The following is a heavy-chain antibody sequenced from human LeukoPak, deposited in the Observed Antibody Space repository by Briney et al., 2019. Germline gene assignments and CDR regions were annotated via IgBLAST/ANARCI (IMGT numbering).Heavy chain of an antibody. J-gene: IGHJ4*02. CDR3: ARLRYFDSLLPCFDY. Sequence: GGSLRLSCAASGFTFSSYSMNWVRQAPGKGLEWVANIKEDGSEKYYVDSVKGRFTISRDNAKDSLYLQMNSLRGEDTAVYYCARLRYFDSLLPCFDYWGRGTLVTVSS. V-gene: IGHV3-7*01. CDR1: GFTFSSYS. D-gene: IGHD3-9*01. CDR2: IKEDGSEK.